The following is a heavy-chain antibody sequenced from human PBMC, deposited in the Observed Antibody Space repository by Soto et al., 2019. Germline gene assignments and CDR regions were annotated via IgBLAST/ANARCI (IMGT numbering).Heavy chain of an antibody. J-gene: IGHJ3*02. Sequence: PSETLSLTCTVSGGSISSSSYYWGWIRQPPGKGLEWIGSNSGSTYYNPSLKSRVTISVDTSKNQFSLKLSSVTAADTAVYYCARHVNPWAQGAFDIWGQGTMVTVS. CDR3: ARHVNPWAQGAFDI. V-gene: IGHV4-39*01. CDR1: GGSISSSSYY. D-gene: IGHD7-27*01. CDR2: NSGST.